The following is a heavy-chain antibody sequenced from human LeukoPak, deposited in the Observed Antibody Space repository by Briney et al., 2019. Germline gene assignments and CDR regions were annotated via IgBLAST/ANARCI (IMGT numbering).Heavy chain of an antibody. CDR2: IYTSGST. CDR3: ARLDCSSTSCYYYYYYHMDV. Sequence: SETLSLTCTVSGGSISSYYWSWIRQPAGKGLEWIGRIYTSGSTNYNPSLKSRVTMSVDTSKNQFSLKLSSVTAADTAVYYCARLDCSSTSCYYYYYYHMDVWGKGTTVTVSS. V-gene: IGHV4-4*07. J-gene: IGHJ6*03. D-gene: IGHD2-2*01. CDR1: GGSISSYY.